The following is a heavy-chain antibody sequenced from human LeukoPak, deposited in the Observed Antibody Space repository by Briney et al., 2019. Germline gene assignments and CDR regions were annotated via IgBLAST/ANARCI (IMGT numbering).Heavy chain of an antibody. V-gene: IGHV4-59*08. Sequence: SETLSPTCTVSGGSISSYYWSWIRQPPGKGLEWIGYIYYSGSTNYNPSLKSRVTISVDTSKNQFSLKLSSVTAADTAVYYCARLELERRSRYYYYGMDVWGQGTTVTVSS. D-gene: IGHD1-1*01. CDR2: IYYSGST. CDR3: ARLELERRSRYYYYGMDV. CDR1: GGSISSYY. J-gene: IGHJ6*02.